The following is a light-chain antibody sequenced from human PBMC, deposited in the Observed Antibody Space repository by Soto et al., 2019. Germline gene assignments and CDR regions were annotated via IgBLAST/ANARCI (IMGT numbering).Light chain of an antibody. CDR3: LQDYSYPRT. J-gene: IGKJ2*01. V-gene: IGKV1-6*01. CDR2: AAS. Sequence: AIQMTQSPSSLSASVGDRVTITCRASQGIRNALGWYQQKPGKAPKLLIYAASSLQSGVPSRFSGSGSGTDFTLTISSLQPEDFATYYCLQDYSYPRTFGQGTKLEIK. CDR1: QGIRNA.